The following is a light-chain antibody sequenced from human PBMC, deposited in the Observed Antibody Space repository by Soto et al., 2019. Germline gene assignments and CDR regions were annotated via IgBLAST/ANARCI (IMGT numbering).Light chain of an antibody. CDR2: ENN. V-gene: IGLV6-57*01. CDR3: QSYDSSDVV. CDR1: SGSIASDY. Sequence: NFMLTQPHSVSESPGKTVTISCTRSSGSIASDYVQWYLQRPGSSPTTVIYENNQRPSGVPDRFSGSIDSSSNSASLTILGLKTEDEADYYCQSYDSSDVVFGGGTKLTVL. J-gene: IGLJ2*01.